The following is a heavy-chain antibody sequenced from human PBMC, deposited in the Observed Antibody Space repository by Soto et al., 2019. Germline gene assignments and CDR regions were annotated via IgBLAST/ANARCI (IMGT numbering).Heavy chain of an antibody. D-gene: IGHD1-26*01. J-gene: IGHJ6*02. CDR3: AKDGWDGMDV. CDR1: GFTFSSYG. V-gene: IGHV3-30*18. CDR2: ISYDGSNK. Sequence: PGGSLKLCCAASGFTFSSYGMHWVRQAPGKGLEWVAVISYDGSNKYYADSVKGRFTISRDNSKNTLYLQMNSLRAEDTAVYYCAKDGWDGMDVWGQGTTVTVSS.